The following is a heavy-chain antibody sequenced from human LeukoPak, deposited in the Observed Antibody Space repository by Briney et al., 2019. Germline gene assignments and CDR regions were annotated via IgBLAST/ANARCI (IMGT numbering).Heavy chain of an antibody. V-gene: IGHV3-49*04. CDR3: TRDLCSSTSCYAPFDY. CDR2: IRSKAYGGTT. CDR1: GFTFGDYA. Sequence: GGSLRLSCTASGFTFGDYAMSWVRQAPGKGLEWVAFIRSKAYGGTTEYAASVKGRFTISRDDSKSIAYLQMNSMKTEDTAVYYCTRDLCSSTSCYAPFDYWGQGTLVTVSS. D-gene: IGHD2-2*01. J-gene: IGHJ4*02.